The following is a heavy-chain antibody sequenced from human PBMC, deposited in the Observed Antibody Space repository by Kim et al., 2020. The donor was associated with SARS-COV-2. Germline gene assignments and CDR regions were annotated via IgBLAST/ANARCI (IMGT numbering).Heavy chain of an antibody. V-gene: IGHV1-69*13. Sequence: SVKVSCKASGGTFSSYAISWVRQAPGQGLEWMGGIIPIFGTANYAQKFQGRVTITADESTSTAYMELSSLRSEDTAVYYCAGREDYGGSSPYYGMDVWGQGTTVTVSS. CDR1: GGTFSSYA. CDR3: AGREDYGGSSPYYGMDV. CDR2: IIPIFGTA. D-gene: IGHD2-15*01. J-gene: IGHJ6*02.